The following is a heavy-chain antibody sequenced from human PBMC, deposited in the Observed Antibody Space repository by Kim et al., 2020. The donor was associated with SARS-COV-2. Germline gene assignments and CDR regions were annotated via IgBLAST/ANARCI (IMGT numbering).Heavy chain of an antibody. V-gene: IGHV4-34*01. CDR2: INHSGST. J-gene: IGHJ4*02. Sequence: SETLSLTCAVYGGSFSGYYWSWIRQPPGKGLEWIGEINHSGSTNYNPSLKSRVTISVDTSKNQFSLKLSSVTAADTAVYYCASSRIEDIVVVPAAIHYFDYWGQGTLVTVSS. D-gene: IGHD2-2*01. CDR3: ASSRIEDIVVVPAAIHYFDY. CDR1: GGSFSGYY.